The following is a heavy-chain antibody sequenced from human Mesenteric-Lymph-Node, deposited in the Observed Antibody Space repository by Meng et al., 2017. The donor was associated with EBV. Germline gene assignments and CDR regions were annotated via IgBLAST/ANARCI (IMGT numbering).Heavy chain of an antibody. Sequence: QVHLQEWGAGLLTPSETLSLTCAVYGGSFSGYYWSWSRQPPGKGLEWIGEINHSGSTNYNPSLKSRVTISVDTSKNQFSLKLSSVTAADTAVYYCARRGKVGAGYWGQGTLVTVSS. D-gene: IGHD1-26*01. J-gene: IGHJ4*02. CDR1: GGSFSGYY. CDR2: INHSGST. CDR3: ARRGKVGAGY. V-gene: IGHV4-34*01.